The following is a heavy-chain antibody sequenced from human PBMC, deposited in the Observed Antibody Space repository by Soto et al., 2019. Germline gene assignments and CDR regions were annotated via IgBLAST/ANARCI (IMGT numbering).Heavy chain of an antibody. J-gene: IGHJ4*02. CDR2: LYHSGSA. D-gene: IGHD3-16*01. Sequence: SETLSLTCTVSGASINSYYWSWIRQPPGKGLEWIGYLYHSGSANYNPSLKSRVTISVDTSKNQISLKLTSVTDADTAVYYCARDTGGILDYWGKGTLVTVSS. V-gene: IGHV4-59*01. CDR3: ARDTGGILDY. CDR1: GASINSYY.